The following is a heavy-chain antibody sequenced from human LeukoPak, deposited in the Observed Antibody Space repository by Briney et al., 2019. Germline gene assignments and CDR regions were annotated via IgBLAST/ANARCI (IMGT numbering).Heavy chain of an antibody. V-gene: IGHV1-2*02. Sequence: GASVKVSCKASGYTFTDYYMHWVRQAPGQGLEWMGWINPNSGGTNSAQKFQGRVTMTRDTSISTAYMELSRLRSDDTAVYYCAIINWNYVERPFDIWGQGTMVTVSS. CDR2: INPNSGGT. D-gene: IGHD1-7*01. CDR1: GYTFTDYY. CDR3: AIINWNYVERPFDI. J-gene: IGHJ3*02.